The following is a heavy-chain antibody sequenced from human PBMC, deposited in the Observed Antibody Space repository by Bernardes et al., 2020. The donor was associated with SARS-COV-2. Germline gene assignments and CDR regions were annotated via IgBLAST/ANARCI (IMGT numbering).Heavy chain of an antibody. J-gene: IGHJ4*02. D-gene: IGHD2-2*01. CDR3: ATQGSGGVNSYQGGLDY. V-gene: IGHV1-2*02. CDR1: GYTFTGYS. Sequence: ASVKVSCKTSGYTFTGYSIHWVRQAPGQGLEWMGWINPDSGGTNYAQKFQGRVTMTRDTSITTAYMELSRLRSDDTAVYYCATQGSGGVNSYQGGLDYWGQGTLVTVSS. CDR2: INPDSGGT.